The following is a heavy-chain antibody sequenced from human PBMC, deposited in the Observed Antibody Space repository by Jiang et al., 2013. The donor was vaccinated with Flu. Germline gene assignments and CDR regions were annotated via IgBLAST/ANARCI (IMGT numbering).Heavy chain of an antibody. Sequence: TCTVSGGSISSSSYYWGWIRQPPGKGLEWIGSIYYSGSTYYNPSLKSRVTISVDTSKNQFSLKLSSVTAADTAVYYCASWSSSWYGVYFDYWGQGTLVTVSS. CDR2: IYYSGST. CDR3: ASWSSSWYGVYFDY. D-gene: IGHD6-13*01. V-gene: IGHV4-39*01. J-gene: IGHJ4*02. CDR1: GGSISSSSYY.